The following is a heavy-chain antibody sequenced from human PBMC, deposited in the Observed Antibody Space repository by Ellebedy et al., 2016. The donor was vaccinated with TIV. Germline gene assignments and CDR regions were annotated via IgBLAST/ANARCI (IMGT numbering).Heavy chain of an antibody. CDR2: ISDSGTV. CDR1: GFTFSSYS. Sequence: GGSLRLSCAASGFTFSSYSMNWVRQAPGKGLEWVSHISDSGTVYYADSVLGRFTISRDNAKNSLYLQMNSLRAEDTAVYYCARDSDTLTYWGQGTLVTVSS. D-gene: IGHD2-15*01. CDR3: ARDSDTLTY. J-gene: IGHJ4*02. V-gene: IGHV3-48*04.